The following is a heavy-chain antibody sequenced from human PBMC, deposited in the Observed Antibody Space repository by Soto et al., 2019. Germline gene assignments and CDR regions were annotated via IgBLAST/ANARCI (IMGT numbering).Heavy chain of an antibody. CDR2: IYYSGST. Sequence: SETLSLTCTVSGGSVSSGSYYWSWIRQPPGKGLEWIGYIYYSGSTNYNPSLKSRVTISVDTSKNQFSLKLSSVTAADTAVYYCARDRHDFWSGYSPNTPEVDVWGQGTTVTVSS. CDR1: GGSVSSGSYY. D-gene: IGHD3-3*01. CDR3: ARDRHDFWSGYSPNTPEVDV. J-gene: IGHJ6*02. V-gene: IGHV4-61*01.